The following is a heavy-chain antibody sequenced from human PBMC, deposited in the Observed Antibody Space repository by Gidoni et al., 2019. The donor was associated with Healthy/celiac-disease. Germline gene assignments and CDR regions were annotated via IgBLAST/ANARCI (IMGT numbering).Heavy chain of an antibody. CDR2: IYYSGST. J-gene: IGHJ4*02. V-gene: IGHV4-39*01. CDR3: ARHRVGATPFDY. Sequence: QLQLQESGPGLVKPSETRSLTCTVSGGSISSSSYYWGWIRQPPGKGLEWIGSIYYSGSTYYNPSLKNRVTISVDTSKNQFSLKLSSVTAADTAVYYCARHRVGATPFDYWGQGTLVTVSS. D-gene: IGHD1-26*01. CDR1: GGSISSSSYY.